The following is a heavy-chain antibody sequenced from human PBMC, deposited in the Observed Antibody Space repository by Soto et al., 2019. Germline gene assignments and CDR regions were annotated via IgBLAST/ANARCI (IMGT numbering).Heavy chain of an antibody. CDR3: ARGSGILRFLEWSFGWFDP. D-gene: IGHD3-3*01. CDR2: ISAYNGNT. Sequence: ASVKVSCKASGYTFTSYGISWVRQAPGQGLEGMGWISAYNGNTNYAQKLQGRVTMTTDTSTSTAYMELRSLRSDDTAVYYCARGSGILRFLEWSFGWFDPWGQGTLVTVSS. CDR1: GYTFTSYG. J-gene: IGHJ5*02. V-gene: IGHV1-18*01.